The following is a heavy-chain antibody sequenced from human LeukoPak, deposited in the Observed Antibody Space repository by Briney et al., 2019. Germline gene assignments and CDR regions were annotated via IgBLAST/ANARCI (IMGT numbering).Heavy chain of an antibody. D-gene: IGHD3-16*02. CDR2: IYYSGST. Sequence: SETLSLTCTVSGGSISSYYWSWIRQPPGKGLEWIGYIYYSGSTNYNPSLKSRVTISVDTSKNQFSLKLSSVTAADTAVYYCARGKYDYVWGSYRRPPPDYWGQGTLVTVSS. V-gene: IGHV4-59*12. CDR1: GGSISSYY. CDR3: ARGKYDYVWGSYRRPPPDY. J-gene: IGHJ4*02.